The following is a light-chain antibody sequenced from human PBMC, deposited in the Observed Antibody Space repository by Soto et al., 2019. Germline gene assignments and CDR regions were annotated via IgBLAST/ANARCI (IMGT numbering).Light chain of an antibody. CDR2: RAS. J-gene: IGKJ5*01. CDR1: QSVSSCY. V-gene: IGKV3-20*01. CDR3: QQYGSSPIT. Sequence: EIVLTQSPGTLSLSPGERATLSCRASQSVSSCYLAWYQQKPGQAPRLLIYRASSRATGIPERFSGSGSGTDFTLTISRLEPEDFEVNYCQQYGSSPITFGQGTRLEIK.